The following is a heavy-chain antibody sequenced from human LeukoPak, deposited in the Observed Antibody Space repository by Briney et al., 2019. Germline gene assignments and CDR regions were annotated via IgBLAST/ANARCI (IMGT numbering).Heavy chain of an antibody. CDR3: ARPDSMVRGVIIVQSNWFDP. CDR2: ISAYNGNT. D-gene: IGHD3-10*01. Sequence: ASVKVSCKASGYTFTSYGITWVRQAPGQGLDWMGWISAYNGNTNYAQKLQGRVTMTTDTSTSTAYMELRSLRSDDTAVYYCARPDSMVRGVIIVQSNWFDPWGQGTLVTVSS. J-gene: IGHJ5*02. CDR1: GYTFTSYG. V-gene: IGHV1-18*01.